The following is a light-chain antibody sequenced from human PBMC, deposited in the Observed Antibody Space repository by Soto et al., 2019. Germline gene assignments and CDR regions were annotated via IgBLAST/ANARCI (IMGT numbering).Light chain of an antibody. CDR1: GSDVGAYNF. V-gene: IGLV2-8*01. Sequence: QSALTQPPSASGCPGQSVTISCTGTGSDVGAYNFVSWYQHHPGKAPQALIYEVYKRPSGVPDRFSGSKSGNTASLTVSGLQTEDEADYYFSSYAGSNNFVVFGGGTKLTVL. CDR3: SSYAGSNNFVV. J-gene: IGLJ2*01. CDR2: EVY.